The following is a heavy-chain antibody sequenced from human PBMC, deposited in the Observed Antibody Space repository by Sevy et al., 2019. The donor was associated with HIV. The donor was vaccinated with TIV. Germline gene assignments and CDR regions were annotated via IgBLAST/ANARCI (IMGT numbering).Heavy chain of an antibody. D-gene: IGHD2-2*03. J-gene: IGHJ4*02. CDR2: IGGSGGST. V-gene: IGHV3-23*01. CDR1: GFTFSSYG. Sequence: GGSLRLSCAASGFTFSSYGMHWVRQAPGKGLEWVSSIGGSGGSTYYADSVKGRFTISRDNSNNMIDLEMNSLRAEDTAVYYCAKENRDGFQWGQGTLVTVSS. CDR3: AKENRDGFQ.